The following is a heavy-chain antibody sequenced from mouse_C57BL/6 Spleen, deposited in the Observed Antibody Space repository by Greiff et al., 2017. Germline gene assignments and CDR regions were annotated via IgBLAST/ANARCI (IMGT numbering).Heavy chain of an antibody. CDR2: IYPRSGNT. Sequence: QVQLQQSGAELARPGASVKLSCKASGYTFTSYGISWVKQRTGQGLEWIGEIYPRSGNTYYNEKFKGKATLTADKSSSTAYMELRSLTSEDSAVYFCAREGALHYYGSFADWGQGTLVTVSA. CDR1: GYTFTSYG. V-gene: IGHV1-81*01. CDR3: AREGALHYYGSFAD. D-gene: IGHD1-1*01. J-gene: IGHJ3*01.